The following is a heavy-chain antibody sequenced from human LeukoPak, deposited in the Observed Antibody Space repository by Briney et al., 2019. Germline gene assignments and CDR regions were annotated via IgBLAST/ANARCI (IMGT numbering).Heavy chain of an antibody. D-gene: IGHD5-12*01. CDR3: AKVGRLRPVSS. Sequence: QAGGSLRLSCAASGFTFSSYAMSWVRQAPGKGLEWVSAISGSGGSTYYADSVKGRLTISRDNSKNTLYLQMNSLRAEDTAVYYCAKVGRLRPVSSWGQGTLVTVSS. J-gene: IGHJ5*02. CDR1: GFTFSSYA. CDR2: ISGSGGST. V-gene: IGHV3-23*01.